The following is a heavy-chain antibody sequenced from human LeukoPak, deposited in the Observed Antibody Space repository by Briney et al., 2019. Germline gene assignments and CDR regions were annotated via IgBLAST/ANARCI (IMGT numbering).Heavy chain of an antibody. V-gene: IGHV3-48*01. CDR3: ARSSRELGGYAPWELMPPFDY. J-gene: IGHJ4*02. D-gene: IGHD1-7*01. Sequence: GGSLRLSCAASGFTFSSYSMNWVRPAPGKGLEWVSYICSSSSTIYYADSVKGRFTISRDNAKNSLYLQMNSLRAEDTDVYYCARSSRELGGYAPWELMPPFDYWGQGTLVTVSS. CDR2: ICSSSSTI. CDR1: GFTFSSYS.